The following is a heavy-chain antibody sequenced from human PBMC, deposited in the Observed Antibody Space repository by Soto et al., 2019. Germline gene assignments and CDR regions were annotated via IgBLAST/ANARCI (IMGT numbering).Heavy chain of an antibody. D-gene: IGHD5-12*01. Sequence: EVQLLESGGGLVQPGGSLRLSCAASGFTFSSYAMNWVRQAPGKGPEWVSTISGSGGSTYYADSVKGRFTISRDNSKNTLYLQMNRLRAEDTAIYFCAKDVAQNWYVDLWGRGTLVTVSS. CDR3: AKDVAQNWYVDL. V-gene: IGHV3-23*01. CDR1: GFTFSSYA. CDR2: ISGSGGST. J-gene: IGHJ2*01.